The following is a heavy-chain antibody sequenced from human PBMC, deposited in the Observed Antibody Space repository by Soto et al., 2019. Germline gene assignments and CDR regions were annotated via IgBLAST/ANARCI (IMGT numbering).Heavy chain of an antibody. CDR1: GGTFKTYT. CDR3: ATWRTYSGSYCFNY. J-gene: IGHJ4*02. Sequence: QVQLVQSGAELKKPGSSVNVSCAASGGTFKTYTINWVRQAPGQGLEWIGQIIHMYDSANYAQRFQGRVTISADKSTNIAYMELSGLRSEDTALYYCATWRTYSGSYCFNYWGQGTLVSVSS. CDR2: IIHMYDSA. V-gene: IGHV1-69*06. D-gene: IGHD1-26*01.